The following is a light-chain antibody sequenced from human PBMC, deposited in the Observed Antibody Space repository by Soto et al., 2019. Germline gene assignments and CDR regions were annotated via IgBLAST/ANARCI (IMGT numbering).Light chain of an antibody. CDR1: QSVSSSY. Sequence: EIVLTQSPGTLSLSPGERAARSCRASQSVSSSYLAWYQQKPGQAPRLLIYGASSRATGIPDRFSGSGSGTDFTLTISSLQSEDFAVYYCQQYGSSPATFGQGTKVDIK. CDR2: GAS. V-gene: IGKV3-20*01. J-gene: IGKJ1*01. CDR3: QQYGSSPAT.